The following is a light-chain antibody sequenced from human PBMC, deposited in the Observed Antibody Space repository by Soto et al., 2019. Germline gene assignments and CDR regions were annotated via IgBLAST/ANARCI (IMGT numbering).Light chain of an antibody. CDR3: STYGGRNTYV. V-gene: IGLV2-8*01. Sequence: QSALTQSPSASGSPGQSVPISCTGTSSDVGGYNDVSLYQQHPGKAPKLMIYEVSKRPSGVPDRFSGSNSANTASLTVSGLQAEDEAYYYCSTYGGRNTYVFGTGTKMTVL. CDR1: SSDVGGYND. CDR2: EVS. J-gene: IGLJ1*01.